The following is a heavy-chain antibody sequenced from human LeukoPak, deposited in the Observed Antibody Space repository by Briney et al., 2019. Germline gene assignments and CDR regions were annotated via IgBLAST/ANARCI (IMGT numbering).Heavy chain of an antibody. J-gene: IGHJ6*02. CDR2: ISGSGGGT. V-gene: IGHV3-23*01. Sequence: GGSLRLSCAASGFTFSSYAMSWVRQAPEKGLEWVSTISGSGGGTYYADSVKGRFTISRDDSKNTLYLQMNSLRAEDTAVYYCAKSRPGMDVWGQGTTVTVSS. CDR1: GFTFSSYA. CDR3: AKSRPGMDV.